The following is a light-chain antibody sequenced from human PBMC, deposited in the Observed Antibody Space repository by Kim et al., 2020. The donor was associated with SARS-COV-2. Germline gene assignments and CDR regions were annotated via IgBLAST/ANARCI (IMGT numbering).Light chain of an antibody. CDR3: CSYAGNYTFV. CDR2: DVS. J-gene: IGLJ1*01. V-gene: IGLV2-11*01. CDR1: SSDVGGYNY. Sequence: QSAPRACTGTSSDVGGYNYVSWHQQHPGKAPKLMISDVSKRPSGVPGRFSGSKSGNTASLTISGLQAEDEADYYCCSYAGNYTFVFGSGTKVTVL.